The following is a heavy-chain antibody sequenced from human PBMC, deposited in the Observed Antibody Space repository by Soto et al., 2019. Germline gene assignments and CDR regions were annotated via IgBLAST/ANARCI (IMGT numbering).Heavy chain of an antibody. CDR3: ARLITSSSSPYGMDV. Sequence: QVQLQESGPGLVKPSETLSLTCTVSGGSISSYYRSWIRQPPGKGLEWIGYIYYSGSTNYNPSLKSRVTISVDTSKNQFSLKLSSVTAADTAVYYCARLITSSSSPYGMDVWGQGTTVTVSS. V-gene: IGHV4-59*01. J-gene: IGHJ6*02. D-gene: IGHD6-13*01. CDR1: GGSISSYY. CDR2: IYYSGST.